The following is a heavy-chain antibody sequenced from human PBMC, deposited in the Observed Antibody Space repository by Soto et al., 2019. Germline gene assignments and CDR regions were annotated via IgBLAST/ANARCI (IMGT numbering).Heavy chain of an antibody. J-gene: IGHJ4*02. D-gene: IGHD1-26*01. CDR3: ARGGQWELLLDY. CDR1: GGYFSGYY. CDR2: INHSGST. Sequence: SETMSLTCAVYGGYFSGYYWSWIRQPPGKGLEWIGEINHSGSTNYNPSLKSRVTISVDTSKNQFTLKLSSVTAADTAVYYCARGGQWELLLDYWGQGTLVTVSS. V-gene: IGHV4-34*01.